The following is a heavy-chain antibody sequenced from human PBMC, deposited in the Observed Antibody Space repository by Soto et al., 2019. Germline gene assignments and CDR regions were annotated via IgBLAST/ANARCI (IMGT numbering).Heavy chain of an antibody. J-gene: IGHJ4*02. CDR2: ISAYNGNT. CDR1: GYTFTSYG. V-gene: IGHV1-18*04. D-gene: IGHD3-3*01. CDR3: ARVDRLALLAY. Sequence: QVQLVQSGAEVKKPGASVKVSCKASGYTFTSYGISWVRQAPGQGLEWMGWISAYNGNTNYAQKLQGRVTMTTDTPTGQATMGLRSLRSDDTAVYYCARVDRLALLAYWGQGTLVTV.